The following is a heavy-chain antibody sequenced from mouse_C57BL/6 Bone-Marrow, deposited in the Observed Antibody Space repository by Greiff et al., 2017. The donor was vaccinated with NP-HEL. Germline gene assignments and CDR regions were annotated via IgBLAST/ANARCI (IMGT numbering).Heavy chain of an antibody. CDR3: ARRGYDYRWYFDV. Sequence: EVKLVESGPVLVKPGPSVKISCKASGFTFTDYYMHWVKQSHGKSLEWIGLVYPYNGGTSYNQKFKGKATLTVDTSSSTAYMELNCLTSEDSAVYYSARRGYDYRWYFDVWGTGTTVTVSS. D-gene: IGHD2-4*01. CDR1: GFTFTDYY. CDR2: VYPYNGGT. V-gene: IGHV1-36*01. J-gene: IGHJ1*03.